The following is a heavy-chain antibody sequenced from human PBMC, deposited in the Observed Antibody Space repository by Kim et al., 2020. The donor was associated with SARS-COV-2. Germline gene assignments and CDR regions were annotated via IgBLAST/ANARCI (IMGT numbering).Heavy chain of an antibody. D-gene: IGHD3-10*01. Sequence: ASVKVSCKASGYTFTSYAMHWVRQAPGQRLEWMGWINAGNGNTKYSQKFQGRVTITRDTSASTAYMELSSLRSEDTAVYYCARDPYGSGSLNWFDPWGQGTLVTVSS. V-gene: IGHV1-3*01. J-gene: IGHJ5*02. CDR3: ARDPYGSGSLNWFDP. CDR2: INAGNGNT. CDR1: GYTFTSYA.